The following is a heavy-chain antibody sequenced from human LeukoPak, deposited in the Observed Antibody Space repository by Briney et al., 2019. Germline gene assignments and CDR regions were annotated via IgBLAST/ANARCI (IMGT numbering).Heavy chain of an antibody. Sequence: SETLSLTCAVSGYSISSGYYWGWIRQPPGKGLEWIGSIYHSGSTYYNPSLKSQVTISVDTSKNQFSLKLSSVTAADTAVYYCATQTIFGVVIRDYWGQGTLVTVSS. CDR3: ATQTIFGVVIRDY. CDR1: GYSISSGYY. D-gene: IGHD3-3*01. J-gene: IGHJ4*02. V-gene: IGHV4-38-2*01. CDR2: IYHSGST.